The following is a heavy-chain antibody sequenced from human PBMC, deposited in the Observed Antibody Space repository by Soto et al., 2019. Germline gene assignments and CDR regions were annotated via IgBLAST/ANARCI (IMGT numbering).Heavy chain of an antibody. Sequence: ASVKVSCKASGGTFSSYAISWVRQAPGQGLEWMGGIIPICGTTNYAQKFQGRVTITADASTSTAYMELSRLRSDDTAVYYCARAKTVAGTYWFDPWGQGTLVTVSS. J-gene: IGHJ5*02. CDR2: IIPICGTT. D-gene: IGHD6-19*01. CDR1: GGTFSSYA. CDR3: ARAKTVAGTYWFDP. V-gene: IGHV1-69*13.